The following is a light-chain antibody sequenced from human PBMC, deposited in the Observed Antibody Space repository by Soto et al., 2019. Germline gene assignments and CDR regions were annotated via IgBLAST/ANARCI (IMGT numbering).Light chain of an antibody. CDR2: EVS. CDR3: TSYTTTNTHVV. CDR1: SSDVGLYNY. J-gene: IGLJ2*01. V-gene: IGLV2-14*01. Sequence: QSALTQPASVSGSPGQSITISCTGTSSDVGLYNYVSWYQQHPGKAPKLLIYEVSNRPSGVSNRFSGTKSGNTASLTISGLQDEDEADYYCTSYTTTNTHVVFGGGTKLTVL.